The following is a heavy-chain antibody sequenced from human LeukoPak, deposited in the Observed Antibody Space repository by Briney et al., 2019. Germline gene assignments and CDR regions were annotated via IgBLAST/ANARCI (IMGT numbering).Heavy chain of an antibody. D-gene: IGHD4-23*01. CDR2: IYYSGST. V-gene: IGHV4-39*07. Sequence: SETLSLTCTVPGGSISSSSYYWGWIRQPPGKGLEWIGSIYYSGSTYYNPSLKSRVTISVDTSKNQFSLKLRSVTAADTAVYYCARDRLRWSQTYFDPWGLGTLVTVSS. CDR1: GGSISSSSYY. J-gene: IGHJ5*02. CDR3: ARDRLRWSQTYFDP.